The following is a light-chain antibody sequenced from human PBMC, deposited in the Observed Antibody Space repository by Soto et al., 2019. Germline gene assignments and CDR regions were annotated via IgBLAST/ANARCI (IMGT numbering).Light chain of an antibody. CDR3: QLYGSALWT. V-gene: IGKV3-20*01. CDR2: GAS. Sequence: EIILTQSPGTLSFSPGERATLSCSASQSVSSHYLAWYQQRPGQAPRLLIYGASSRATGIPDRFSGSGSGTDFTLTISRLEPEDFAVYCCQLYGSALWTLGQGKKVDIK. CDR1: QSVSSHY. J-gene: IGKJ1*01.